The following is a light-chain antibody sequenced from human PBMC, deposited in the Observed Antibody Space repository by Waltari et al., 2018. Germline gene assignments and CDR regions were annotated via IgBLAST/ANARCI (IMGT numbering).Light chain of an antibody. J-gene: IGKJ2*01. CDR1: QSILYSSNNKNY. V-gene: IGKV4-1*01. CDR3: QQYYSTPYT. CDR2: WAS. Sequence: DIVMTQSPDSLAVSLGERATINCKSSQSILYSSNNKNYLAWYQQKPGKPRKLLIYWASTRESGVPDRFSGSGSGTDFTLTISSLQAEDVAVYYCQQYYSTPYTFGQGTKLEIK.